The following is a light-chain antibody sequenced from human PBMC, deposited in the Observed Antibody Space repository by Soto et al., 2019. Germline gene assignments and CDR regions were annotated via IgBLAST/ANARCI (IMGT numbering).Light chain of an antibody. CDR1: QSVLYSSNNKNY. V-gene: IGKV4-1*01. CDR3: QQYESTPPT. CDR2: WAS. J-gene: IGKJ2*01. Sequence: DIVMTQSPDSLAVSLGERATINCKSSQSVLYSSNNKNYLAWYQQRPGQPPKLLIYWASTRESGVPDRFSVSGSGTDFTLTIPSLQAEDVAVYYCQQYESTPPTFGQGTKLEIK.